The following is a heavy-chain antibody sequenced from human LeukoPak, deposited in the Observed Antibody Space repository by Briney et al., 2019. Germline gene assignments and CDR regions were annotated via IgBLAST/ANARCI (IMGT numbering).Heavy chain of an antibody. Sequence: GGSLRLSCAASGFTFSSYGMHWVRQAPGKGLEWVAVISYDGSNKYYADSVKGRFTISRDNSKNTLYLQMNSLRAEDTAVYYCAKEGRGYGDYFNYFDYWGQGTLVTVSS. CDR1: GFTFSSYG. CDR3: AKEGRGYGDYFNYFDY. V-gene: IGHV3-30*18. D-gene: IGHD4-17*01. J-gene: IGHJ4*02. CDR2: ISYDGSNK.